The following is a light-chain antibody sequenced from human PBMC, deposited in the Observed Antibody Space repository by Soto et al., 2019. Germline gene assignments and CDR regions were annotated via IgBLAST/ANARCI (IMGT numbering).Light chain of an antibody. CDR1: QSVSSN. V-gene: IGKV3-15*01. J-gene: IGKJ3*01. Sequence: EIVMTQSPATLSVSPGERVTLSCRASQSVSSNLAWFQQKPGQAPRLLIYGASTRATGISARFSGSGSGTEFTLTISSLQSVDFAVYYCQQYKNWPLTFGPGTKVDIK. CDR2: GAS. CDR3: QQYKNWPLT.